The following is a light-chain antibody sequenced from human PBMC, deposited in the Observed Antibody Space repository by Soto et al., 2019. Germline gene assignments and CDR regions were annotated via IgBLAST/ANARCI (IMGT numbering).Light chain of an antibody. CDR2: AAS. J-gene: IGKJ1*01. CDR3: QQTYRTPWT. V-gene: IGKV1-39*01. Sequence: DIQVTQSPSSLAASVGDCVTITCRASQSISRYLSWYQHISGEAPKLLIYAASSLQRGVPSRFSGRGSGTDFTLTISSLQPEDFATYYCQQTYRTPWTFGQGTKVEVK. CDR1: QSISRY.